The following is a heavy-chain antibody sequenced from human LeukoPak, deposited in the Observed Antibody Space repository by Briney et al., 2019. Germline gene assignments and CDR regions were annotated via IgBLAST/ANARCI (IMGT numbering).Heavy chain of an antibody. CDR1: GGSISRSNW. Sequence: TSETLSLTCAVSGGSISRSNWWSWVRQPPGKGLEWIGEIYHSGSTNYNPSLKSRVTISVDKSKNQFSLKLSSVTAADTAVYYCARSRIAAAGTFDYWGQGTLVTVSS. D-gene: IGHD6-13*01. CDR3: ARSRIAAAGTFDY. V-gene: IGHV4-4*02. J-gene: IGHJ4*02. CDR2: IYHSGST.